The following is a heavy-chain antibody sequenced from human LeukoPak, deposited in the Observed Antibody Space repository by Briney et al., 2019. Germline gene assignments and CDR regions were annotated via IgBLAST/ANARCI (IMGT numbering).Heavy chain of an antibody. CDR2: ISAYNGNT. CDR1: GYTFISYG. D-gene: IGHD5-18*01. Sequence: ASVKVSCKTSGYTFISYGISWVRQAPGQGLEWMGWISAYNGNTNYAQMLQGRVTMTTDTSTSTAYMEVRSLRSDDTAIYYCARVYRDTYGQNWGQGTLVTVSS. V-gene: IGHV1-18*04. CDR3: ARVYRDTYGQN. J-gene: IGHJ4*02.